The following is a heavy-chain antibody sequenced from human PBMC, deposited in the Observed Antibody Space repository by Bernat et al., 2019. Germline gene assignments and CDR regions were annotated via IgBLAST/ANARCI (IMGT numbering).Heavy chain of an antibody. V-gene: IGHV4-59*01. CDR1: GGSISSYY. J-gene: IGHJ4*02. CDR2: IYYSGST. CDR3: AREIGAVAGQGSFDY. Sequence: QVQLQESGPGLVKPSETLSLTCTVSGGSISSYYWSWIRQPPGKGLEWIGYIYYSGSTNYNPSLKSRVTISVDTSKNQFSLKLSSVTAADTAVYYCAREIGAVAGQGSFDYWGQGTLVTVSS. D-gene: IGHD6-19*01.